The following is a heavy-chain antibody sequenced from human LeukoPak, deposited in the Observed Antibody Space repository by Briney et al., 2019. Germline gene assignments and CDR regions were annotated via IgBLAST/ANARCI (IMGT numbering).Heavy chain of an antibody. CDR3: AVSSIAAAGNFDY. CDR2: IYYSGST. J-gene: IGHJ4*02. Sequence: SETLSLTCTVSGGSISSSSYYWGWIRQPPGKGLEWIGSIYYSGSTYYNPSLKNRVTISVDTPKNQFSLKLSSVTAADTAVYYCAVSSIAAAGNFDYWGQGTLVTVSS. D-gene: IGHD6-13*01. CDR1: GGSISSSSYY. V-gene: IGHV4-39*01.